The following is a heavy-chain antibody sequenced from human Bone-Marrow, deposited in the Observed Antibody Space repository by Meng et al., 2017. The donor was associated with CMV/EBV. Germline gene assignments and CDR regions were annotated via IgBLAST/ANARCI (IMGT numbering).Heavy chain of an antibody. D-gene: IGHD2/OR15-2a*01. J-gene: IGHJ4*02. CDR3: SRWLDDPIDYFYDL. Sequence: GGSLRLSCAASGFVFSDYDMSWLRQAPGKGLEWIGRITSRGTTMYYADSVKGRFNITRDNMENSLYLQMNGLRGEDTAVYYCSRWLDDPIDYFYDLWGQGTLVTSPQ. CDR1: GFVFSDYD. V-gene: IGHV3-11*01. CDR2: ITSRGTTM.